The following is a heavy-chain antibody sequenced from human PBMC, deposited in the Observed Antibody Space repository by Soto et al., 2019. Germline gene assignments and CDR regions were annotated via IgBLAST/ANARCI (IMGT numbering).Heavy chain of an antibody. Sequence: EVQLVESGGGLVQPGGSLRLSCAASGFTFSSYSMNWVRQAPGKGLEWVSSISSSSSYIYYADSVKGRFTISRDNAKNSLYLQMNSLRAEDTAVYYCAREPKGIAAAGKLGMDVWGQGTTVTVSS. J-gene: IGHJ6*02. D-gene: IGHD6-13*01. V-gene: IGHV3-21*01. CDR3: AREPKGIAAAGKLGMDV. CDR1: GFTFSSYS. CDR2: ISSSSSYI.